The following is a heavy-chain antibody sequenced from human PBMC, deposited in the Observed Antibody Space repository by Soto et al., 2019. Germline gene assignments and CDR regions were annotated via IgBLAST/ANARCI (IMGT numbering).Heavy chain of an antibody. J-gene: IGHJ5*02. CDR3: ARDEDYTLGAYGGWFDP. CDR1: GYTFTSYG. Sequence: QVQLVQSGAEVKKPGASVKVSCKASGYTFTSYGIGWVRQAPGQGLEWMGWISAYNRNTNYAQNYQGRVTMTTDTSTSTASMELRSLRSDDTAVYYCARDEDYTLGAYGGWFDPWGQGTLVTVSS. V-gene: IGHV1-18*01. D-gene: IGHD1-26*01. CDR2: ISAYNRNT.